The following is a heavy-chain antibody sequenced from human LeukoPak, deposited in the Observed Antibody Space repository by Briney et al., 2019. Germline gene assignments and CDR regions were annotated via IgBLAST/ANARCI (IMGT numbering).Heavy chain of an antibody. J-gene: IGHJ4*02. CDR2: IYYSGST. D-gene: IGHD2-21*01. CDR1: GGSISNNYWS. V-gene: IGHV4-39*01. CDR3: ARQDCGGNSEIDN. Sequence: SETLSLTCTVSGGSISNNYWSWIWIRQPPGKGLEWIGTIYYSGSTYYNPSLKSRVTISVDTSKNQFSLKLSSVTAADTSVYFCARQDCGGNSEIDNWGQGTLVTVSS.